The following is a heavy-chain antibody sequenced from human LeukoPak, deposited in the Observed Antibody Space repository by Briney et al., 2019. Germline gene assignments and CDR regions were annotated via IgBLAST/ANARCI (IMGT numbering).Heavy chain of an antibody. D-gene: IGHD6-13*01. V-gene: IGHV3-21*01. CDR1: GFTFSSCS. Sequence: GGSLRLSCAASGFTFSSCSMNWVRQAPGKGLEWVSSISSSSSYIYYADSVKGRFTISRDNAKNSLYLQMNSLRAEDTAVYYCARAGSIAAAADYWGQGTLVTVSS. CDR3: ARAGSIAAAADY. J-gene: IGHJ4*02. CDR2: ISSSSSYI.